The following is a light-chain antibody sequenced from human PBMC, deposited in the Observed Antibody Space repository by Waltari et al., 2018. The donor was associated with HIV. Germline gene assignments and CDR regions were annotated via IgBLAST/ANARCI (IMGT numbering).Light chain of an antibody. CDR3: QQYNSFSLT. J-gene: IGKJ4*01. CDR1: QTISDW. V-gene: IGKV1-5*03. Sequence: IQMTQSPSTLSASVGDRVAITCRASQTISDWLAWYQQKPGKAPKLLIYKASNLQSGVPSRFSGGGSATEFTLTISSLQPDDFATYYCQQYNSFSLTFGGGTKVESK. CDR2: KAS.